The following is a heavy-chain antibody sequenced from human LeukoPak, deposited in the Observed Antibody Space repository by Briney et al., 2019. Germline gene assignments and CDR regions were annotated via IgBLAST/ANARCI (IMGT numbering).Heavy chain of an antibody. CDR3: ARAHTSNWYMDY. J-gene: IGHJ4*02. CDR2: IFYSGSS. CDR1: GGSISSYY. D-gene: IGHD6-13*01. Sequence: KPSETLSLTCSVSGGSISSYYWSWIRQPPGKGLEWIGHIFYSGSSNYNPSLKSRVTMSVDTSENQLSLKLRSVTAADTALYYCARAHTSNWYMDYWGQGTLVTVSS. V-gene: IGHV4-59*01.